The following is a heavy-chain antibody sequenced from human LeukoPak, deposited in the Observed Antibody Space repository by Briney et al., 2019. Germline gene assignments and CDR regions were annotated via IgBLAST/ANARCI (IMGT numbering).Heavy chain of an antibody. Sequence: GGSLRLSCAASGFTFISYAMSWVDQASGKGLEWVSAISGSGGSTYYADSVKVRFTISRDNSKNTLYLQMNSLRAEDTAVYYCAKVEGERIAARRSHYYYGMDVWGQGTTVTVSS. CDR1: GFTFISYA. D-gene: IGHD6-13*01. CDR2: ISGSGGST. V-gene: IGHV3-23*01. J-gene: IGHJ6*02. CDR3: AKVEGERIAARRSHYYYGMDV.